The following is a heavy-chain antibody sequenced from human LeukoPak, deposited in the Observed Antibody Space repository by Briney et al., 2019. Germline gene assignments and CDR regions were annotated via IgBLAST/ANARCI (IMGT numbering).Heavy chain of an antibody. CDR1: GGSISSYY. J-gene: IGHJ6*03. V-gene: IGHV4-4*07. Sequence: SETLSLTRTVSGGSISSYYWGWIRHPAGKGLEWIGRIYTSGSTNYNPSLKSRVTMSVDTSKNQFSLKLSSVTAADTAVYYCARVLMAAGTHYYYYYYMDVWGKGTTVTISS. D-gene: IGHD6-13*01. CDR3: ARVLMAAGTHYYYYYYMDV. CDR2: IYTSGST.